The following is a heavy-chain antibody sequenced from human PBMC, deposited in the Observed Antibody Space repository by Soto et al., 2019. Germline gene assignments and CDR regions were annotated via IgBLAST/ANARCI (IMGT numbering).Heavy chain of an antibody. Sequence: QVQLVQSGPEVKKPGASVTVSCKASGYTFTNFGITWVRQAPGQGLEWMGWITAYNGNTDYAQQFQGRVTMTTDTSTSTAYMELRSLRSDDTAVYFCARGAKAGDYWGQGTLVTVSS. V-gene: IGHV1-18*01. CDR1: GYTFTNFG. J-gene: IGHJ4*02. CDR3: ARGAKAGDY. D-gene: IGHD6-13*01. CDR2: ITAYNGNT.